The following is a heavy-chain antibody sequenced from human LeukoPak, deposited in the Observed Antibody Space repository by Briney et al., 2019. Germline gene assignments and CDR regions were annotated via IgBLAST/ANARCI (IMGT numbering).Heavy chain of an antibody. J-gene: IGHJ3*02. CDR2: INHSGST. Sequence: PSETLSLTCTVSGGSISSGSYYWSWIRQPPGKGLEWIGEINHSGSTNYNPSLKSRVTISVDKSKNQFSLKLSSVTAADTAVYYCARVAAMAEHDHDAFDIWGQGTMVTVSS. V-gene: IGHV4-39*07. CDR1: GGSISSGSYY. D-gene: IGHD5-18*01. CDR3: ARVAAMAEHDHDAFDI.